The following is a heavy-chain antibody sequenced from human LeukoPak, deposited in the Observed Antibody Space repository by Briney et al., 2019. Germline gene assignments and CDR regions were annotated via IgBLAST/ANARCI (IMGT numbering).Heavy chain of an antibody. CDR3: ARSLVGATFRSGYYFDY. D-gene: IGHD1-26*01. CDR2: ISGSGGST. J-gene: IGHJ4*02. Sequence: GGSLRLSCAASGFTFSSYAMSWVRQAPGKGLEWVSAISGSGGSTYYADSVKGRFTISRDNSKNTLYLQMNSLRAEDTAVYYCARSLVGATFRSGYYFDYWGQGTLVTVSS. V-gene: IGHV3-23*01. CDR1: GFTFSSYA.